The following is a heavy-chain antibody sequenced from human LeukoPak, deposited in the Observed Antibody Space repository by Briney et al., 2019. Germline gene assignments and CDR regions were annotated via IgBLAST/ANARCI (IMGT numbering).Heavy chain of an antibody. CDR1: GFTISDNF. CDR2: IYAAGST. V-gene: IGHV3-53*04. Sequence: GGSLRLSCAASGFTISDNFMSWVRQAPGKGLEWVSLIYAAGSTYYADSVKGRFTISRHNSKNTLYLQMNSLRAVDTAVYYCARGGVGAFDIWGQGTMVTVSS. D-gene: IGHD3-16*01. J-gene: IGHJ3*02. CDR3: ARGGVGAFDI.